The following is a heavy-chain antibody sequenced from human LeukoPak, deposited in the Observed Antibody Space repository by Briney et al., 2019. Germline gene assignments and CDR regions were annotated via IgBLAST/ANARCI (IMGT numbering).Heavy chain of an antibody. CDR1: GFTFSDYW. CDR2: IKEDGSEN. Sequence: GGSLRHSCVASGFTFSDYWMSWVRQAPGKGLEWVANIKEDGSENYYVDSVRGRFTISRDNAKNSLYLQMNSLRAEDTAMYYCARAYAGGIFDSWGQGTLVTVSS. D-gene: IGHD3-16*01. J-gene: IGHJ4*02. CDR3: ARAYAGGIFDS. V-gene: IGHV3-7*04.